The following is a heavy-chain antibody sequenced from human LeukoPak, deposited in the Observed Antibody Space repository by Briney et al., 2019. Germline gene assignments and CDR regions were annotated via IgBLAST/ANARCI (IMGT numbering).Heavy chain of an antibody. Sequence: SETLSLTCTVSGDSISSSSYYWGLIRQPPGKGLEWIGCIYYSGITYYNPSLKSRVTISVDTSKNHFALKLSSVTAADTALYYCASSGSYFKSDYWGQGTLVTVSS. CDR2: IYYSGIT. CDR1: GDSISSSSYY. J-gene: IGHJ4*02. CDR3: ASSGSYFKSDY. V-gene: IGHV4-39*06. D-gene: IGHD1-26*01.